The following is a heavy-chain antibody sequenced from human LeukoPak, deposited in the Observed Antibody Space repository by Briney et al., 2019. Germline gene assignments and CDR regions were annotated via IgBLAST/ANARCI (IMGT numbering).Heavy chain of an antibody. J-gene: IGHJ3*02. V-gene: IGHV3-48*03. CDR1: GFTFSSYE. Sequence: GGSLRLSCAASGFTFSSYETNWVRQAPGKGLEWVSYISSSGTTIYYADSVEGRFTISRDNAKNSLYLQMNSLRAEDTAVYYCARDCSDCSSSSSIWGQGTMVTVSS. CDR3: ARDCSDCSSSSSI. D-gene: IGHD6-6*01. CDR2: ISSSGTTI.